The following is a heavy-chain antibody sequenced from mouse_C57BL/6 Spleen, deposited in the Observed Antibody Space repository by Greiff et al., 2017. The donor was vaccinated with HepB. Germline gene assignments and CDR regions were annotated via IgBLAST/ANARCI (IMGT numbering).Heavy chain of an antibody. Sequence: QVQLQQSGAELARPGASVKMSCKASGYTFTSYTMHWVKQRPGQGLEWIGYINPSSGYTKYNQKFKDKATLTADKSSSTAYMQLSSLTSEDSAVYYCASSYDSAWFAYWGQGTLVTVSA. D-gene: IGHD2-4*01. V-gene: IGHV1-4*01. CDR3: ASSYDSAWFAY. CDR1: GYTFTSYT. J-gene: IGHJ3*01. CDR2: INPSSGYT.